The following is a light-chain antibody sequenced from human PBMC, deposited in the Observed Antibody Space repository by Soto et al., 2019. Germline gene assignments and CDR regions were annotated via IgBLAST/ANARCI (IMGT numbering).Light chain of an antibody. V-gene: IGKV1-9*01. CDR3: QKLDTYPLT. J-gene: IGKJ5*01. CDR2: AAS. CDR1: QGISNF. Sequence: DIQFTKSTSFLSASVGDRVSITCRASQGISNFLAWYQQKPGKAPKLLIYAASTLQSRVPSRFSGSGSGTEFTLTISSLQPADFASYYCQKLDTYPLTFGQGTRLEIK.